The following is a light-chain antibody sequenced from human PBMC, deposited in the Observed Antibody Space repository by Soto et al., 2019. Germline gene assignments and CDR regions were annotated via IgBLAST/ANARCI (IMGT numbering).Light chain of an antibody. CDR1: QGVSRK. CDR2: GAS. CDR3: QHRSL. J-gene: IGKJ5*01. Sequence: IVMTHSPATLSVAPGARVTFSCRASQGVSRKLAWYQHKPGQAPRLLIYGASTRATGIPDRFSGSGSGTDFTLTISSLEPEDFAVYYCQHRSLFGQGTRLEIK. V-gene: IGKV3-15*01.